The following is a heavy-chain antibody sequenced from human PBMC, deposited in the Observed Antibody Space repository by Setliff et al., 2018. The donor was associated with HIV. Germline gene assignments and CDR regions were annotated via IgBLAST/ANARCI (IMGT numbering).Heavy chain of an antibody. Sequence: ASVKVSCKASGYTFIDKYMHWVRQAPGKGLHWMGRIDPENDETKYSQKFQVRFTMTADRSTDTAYMELSGLRSEDTAIYYCGTVRIAVPDDFDFWGQGTLVTVSS. CDR3: GTVRIAVPDDFDF. V-gene: IGHV1-69-2*01. D-gene: IGHD6-19*01. J-gene: IGHJ4*02. CDR2: IDPENDET. CDR1: GYTFIDKY.